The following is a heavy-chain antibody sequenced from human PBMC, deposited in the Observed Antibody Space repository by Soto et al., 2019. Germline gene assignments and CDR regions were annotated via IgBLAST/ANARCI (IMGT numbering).Heavy chain of an antibody. Sequence: ASVKVSCKASGYTFTGYYMHWVRQAPGQGLEWMGWINPNSGGTNYAQKFQGWVTMTRDTSISTAYMELSRLRSDDTAVYYCARAHDYGDYEYGYWGQGTLVTVSS. CDR1: GYTFTGYY. CDR2: INPNSGGT. J-gene: IGHJ4*02. CDR3: ARAHDYGDYEYGY. V-gene: IGHV1-2*04. D-gene: IGHD4-17*01.